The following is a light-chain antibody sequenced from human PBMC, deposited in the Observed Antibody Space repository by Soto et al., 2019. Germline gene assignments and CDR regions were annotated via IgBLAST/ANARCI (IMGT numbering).Light chain of an antibody. Sequence: QSALTQPASVSGSPGQSITISCTGTSSDVGGYNYVSWYQQHPGKAPKLMIYDVSNRPSGVSNRFSGSKSVHTASLTISGLHAEDEADYYCSSYTSSSTVIFGGGTKVTVL. CDR1: SSDVGGYNY. V-gene: IGLV2-14*03. CDR2: DVS. J-gene: IGLJ2*01. CDR3: SSYTSSSTVI.